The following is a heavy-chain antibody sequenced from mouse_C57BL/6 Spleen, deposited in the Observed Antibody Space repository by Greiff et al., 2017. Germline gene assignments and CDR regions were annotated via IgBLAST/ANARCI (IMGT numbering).Heavy chain of an antibody. CDR1: GFNIKDYY. Sequence: VQLQQSGAELVKPGASVKLSCTASGFNIKDYYMHWVKQRTEQGLEWIGRIDPEDGETKYAPKFPGKATITADTSSNTAYLQLSSLTSEDTAVYYCARSNTTVVATDYWGQGTTLTVSS. V-gene: IGHV14-2*01. CDR2: IDPEDGET. D-gene: IGHD1-1*01. CDR3: ARSNTTVVATDY. J-gene: IGHJ2*01.